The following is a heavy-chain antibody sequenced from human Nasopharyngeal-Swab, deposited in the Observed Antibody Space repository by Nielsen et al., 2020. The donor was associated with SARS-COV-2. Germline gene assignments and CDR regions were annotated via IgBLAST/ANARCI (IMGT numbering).Heavy chain of an antibody. J-gene: IGHJ4*02. CDR2: ISSSSSYI. Sequence: WIRQPPGKGLEWVSSISSSSSYIYYADSVKGRFTISRDNDKNSLYLQMNSLRAEDTAVYYCARGPFNEWGQGTLVTVSS. V-gene: IGHV3-21*01. CDR3: ARGPFNE.